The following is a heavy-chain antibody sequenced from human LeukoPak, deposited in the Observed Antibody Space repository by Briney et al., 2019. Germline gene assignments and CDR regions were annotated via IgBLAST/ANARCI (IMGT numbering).Heavy chain of an antibody. J-gene: IGHJ4*02. Sequence: PGGSLRLSCAASGLTVSSNYMSWVRQAPGKGLEWVSVIYSGGSTYYADSVKGRFTISRDNSKNTLYLQMNSLRAEDTAVYYCGYGAYSYGGFDYWGQGTLVTVSS. CDR3: GYGAYSYGGFDY. CDR1: GLTVSSNY. D-gene: IGHD5-18*01. V-gene: IGHV3-53*01. CDR2: IYSGGST.